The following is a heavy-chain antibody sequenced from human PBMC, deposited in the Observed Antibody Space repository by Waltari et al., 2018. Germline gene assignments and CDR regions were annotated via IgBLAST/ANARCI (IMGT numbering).Heavy chain of an antibody. CDR3: ARGGWERPSDY. CDR2: ISYDGSNK. Sequence: SYAIHWVRQAPGKGLEWVAAISYDGSNKYYADSVKGRFTISRDNSNNTLFLQMNSLRAEDTAVYYCARGGWERPSDYWGQGALVTVSS. D-gene: IGHD1-26*01. J-gene: IGHJ4*02. CDR1: SYA. V-gene: IGHV3-30-3*01.